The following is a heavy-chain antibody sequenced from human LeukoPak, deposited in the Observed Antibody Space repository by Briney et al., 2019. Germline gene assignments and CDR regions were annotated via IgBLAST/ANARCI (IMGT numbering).Heavy chain of an antibody. CDR1: GYTFTSYD. Sequence: ASVRVSCKASGYTFTSYDITWVRQATGQGLEWMGWMSPNSDDTGYAQKFQGRVTMTADTSISTAYMELSSLTFEDTALYYCARRDVVVGPGTPALALDPWGQGTLVTVSS. J-gene: IGHJ5*02. V-gene: IGHV1-8*01. D-gene: IGHD2-21*01. CDR2: MSPNSDDT. CDR3: ARRDVVVGPGTPALALDP.